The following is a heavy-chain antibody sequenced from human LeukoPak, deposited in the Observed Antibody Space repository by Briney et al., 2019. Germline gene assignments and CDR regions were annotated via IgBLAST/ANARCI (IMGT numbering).Heavy chain of an antibody. J-gene: IGHJ4*02. CDR2: IYDSVTS. Sequence: SETLSLTCTVSGGSISISNYYWGWIRQPPGKGLEWITSIYDSVTSYYNPSLKSRVTISVDTSKSQFSLELSSVTAADTAVYYCARTPLTYFDYWGQGTLVTVHS. V-gene: IGHV4-39*01. CDR1: GGSISISNYY. CDR3: ARTPLTYFDY. D-gene: IGHD2-15*01.